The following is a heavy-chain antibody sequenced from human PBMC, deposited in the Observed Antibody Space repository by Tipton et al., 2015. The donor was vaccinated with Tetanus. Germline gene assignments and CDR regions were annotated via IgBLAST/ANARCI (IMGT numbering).Heavy chain of an antibody. Sequence: TLSLTCNVSGASMSSSSYYWDWIRQPPGKGLEWIGRIYYSGSSYYNPSLESRVTISLDTSKNRFSLKLTSVTAADAAVYYCARPSTTVTRRAFDVWGQGTMVTVSS. V-gene: IGHV4-39*01. J-gene: IGHJ3*01. D-gene: IGHD4-17*01. CDR3: ARPSTTVTRRAFDV. CDR2: IYYSGSS. CDR1: GASMSSSSYY.